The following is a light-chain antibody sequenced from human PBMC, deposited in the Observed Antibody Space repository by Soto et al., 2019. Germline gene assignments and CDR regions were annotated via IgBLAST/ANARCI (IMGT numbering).Light chain of an antibody. CDR1: QNIRSN. J-gene: IGKJ5*01. Sequence: EIVMTQSPGTLSVPPGERATLSCRASQNIRSNLAWYQQKPGQAPRLLIYETSIRAPGIPARFSGSGSGRDFTLTISSLEPEDFAVYYCQQRSNWPSITFGQGTRLEIK. V-gene: IGKV3-11*02. CDR3: QQRSNWPSIT. CDR2: ETS.